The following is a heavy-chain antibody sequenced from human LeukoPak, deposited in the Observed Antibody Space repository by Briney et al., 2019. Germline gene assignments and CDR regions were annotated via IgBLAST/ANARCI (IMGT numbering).Heavy chain of an antibody. Sequence: SETLSLTCTVSGGSITNYYWSWIRQPLGKGLEWIGYLYYTGSTNYNPSLKCRVTISADMSKNQFSLKLRSMTAADTAVYYCARHGSGYSSVFDYWGQGTLVTVSS. D-gene: IGHD6-19*01. CDR2: LYYTGST. CDR1: GGSITNYY. V-gene: IGHV4-59*08. J-gene: IGHJ4*02. CDR3: ARHGSGYSSVFDY.